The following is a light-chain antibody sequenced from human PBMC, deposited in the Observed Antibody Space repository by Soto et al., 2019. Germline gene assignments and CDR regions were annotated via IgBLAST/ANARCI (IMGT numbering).Light chain of an antibody. CDR3: QQYGSSPKT. Sequence: EIVLTQSPGTLSLSPGERATLSCRASQSVSSSYLAWYQQKPGQAPRLLIYVASSRATGIQDRFSGIGSGTDFTFTISRLEPEDFAVYYCQQYGSSPKTFGQGTKVEIK. J-gene: IGKJ1*01. CDR2: VAS. V-gene: IGKV3-20*01. CDR1: QSVSSSY.